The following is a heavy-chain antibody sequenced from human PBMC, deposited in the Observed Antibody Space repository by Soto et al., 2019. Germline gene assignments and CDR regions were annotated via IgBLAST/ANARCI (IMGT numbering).Heavy chain of an antibody. Sequence: SETLSLTCAVYGGSFSGYYWSWIRQPPGKGLEWIGEINHSGSTNYNPSLKSRVTISVDTPKNQFSLKLSSVTAADTAVDYCARGPGHLGELSLKPFADYWGQGTLVTVSS. V-gene: IGHV4-34*01. CDR3: ARGPGHLGELSLKPFADY. CDR2: INHSGST. CDR1: GGSFSGYY. D-gene: IGHD3-16*02. J-gene: IGHJ4*02.